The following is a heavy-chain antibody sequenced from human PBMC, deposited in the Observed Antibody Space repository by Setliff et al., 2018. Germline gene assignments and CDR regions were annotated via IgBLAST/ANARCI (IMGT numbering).Heavy chain of an antibody. CDR2: IFSMDQK. J-gene: IGHJ6*02. CDR1: GFSLSDGRVG. CDR3: ARIGTSSVLYGMDA. Sequence: SGPTLVNPTETLTLTCTISGFSLSDGRVGVTWIRQPPGKALEWLATIFSMDQKSYSTSLESRLLISKDTSATQVVLMMTNMNPADTGTYYCARIGTSSVLYGMDAWGQGTTVTVSS. V-gene: IGHV2-26*03. D-gene: IGHD3-22*01.